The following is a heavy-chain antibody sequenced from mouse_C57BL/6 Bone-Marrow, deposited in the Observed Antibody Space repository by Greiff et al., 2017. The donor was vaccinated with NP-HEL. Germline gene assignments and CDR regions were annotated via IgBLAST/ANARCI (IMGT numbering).Heavy chain of an antibody. J-gene: IGHJ3*01. D-gene: IGHD6-2*01. CDR3: AREVWGSPFAY. V-gene: IGHV1-50*01. CDR2: IDPSDSYT. Sequence: QVQLQQSGAELVKPGASVKLSCKASGYTFTSYWMQWVKQRPGQGLEWIGEIDPSDSYTNYNQKFKGKATLTVDTSSSTAYMQLSSLTSEDSAVYCCAREVWGSPFAYWGQGTLVTVSA. CDR1: GYTFTSYW.